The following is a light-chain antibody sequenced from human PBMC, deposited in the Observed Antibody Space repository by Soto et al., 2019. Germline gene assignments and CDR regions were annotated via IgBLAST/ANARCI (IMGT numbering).Light chain of an antibody. V-gene: IGKV1-5*03. CDR3: QQYGSSPPWT. CDR1: QTISSW. CDR2: KAS. Sequence: IQLTQSPSTLTGSVGDRITITCWASQTISSWLAWYLQKPGKASKLLIYKASTLKSGVPSRFSGSGSGTDLTLTISRLEPEDFAVYYCQQYGSSPPWTFGQGTKV. J-gene: IGKJ1*01.